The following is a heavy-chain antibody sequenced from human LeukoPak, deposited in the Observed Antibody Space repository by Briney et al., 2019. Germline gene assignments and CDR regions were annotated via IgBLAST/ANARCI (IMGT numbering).Heavy chain of an antibody. D-gene: IGHD3-10*01. Sequence: SQTLSLTCTVSGDSISSGSYYWSWIRQPPGKGLEWIGYIYYSGSTNYNPSLKSRVTISVDTSKNQFSLKLTSVTAADTAVYYCARDRELGHWGQGLLVTVSS. CDR2: IYYSGST. J-gene: IGHJ4*02. V-gene: IGHV4-61*01. CDR1: GDSISSGSYY. CDR3: ARDRELGH.